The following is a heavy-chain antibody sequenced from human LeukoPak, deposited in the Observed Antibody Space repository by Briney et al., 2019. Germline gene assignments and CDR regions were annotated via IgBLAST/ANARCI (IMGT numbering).Heavy chain of an antibody. D-gene: IGHD3-22*01. Sequence: GASVKVSCKXSGYTFTSYGISWVRQAPGQGLEWMGWISAYNGNTNYAQKLQGRVTMTTDTSTSTAYMELRSLRSDDTAVYYCASGTYYYDSSGYYPMDVWGKGTTVTVSS. CDR1: GYTFTSYG. V-gene: IGHV1-18*01. CDR3: ASGTYYYDSSGYYPMDV. J-gene: IGHJ6*03. CDR2: ISAYNGNT.